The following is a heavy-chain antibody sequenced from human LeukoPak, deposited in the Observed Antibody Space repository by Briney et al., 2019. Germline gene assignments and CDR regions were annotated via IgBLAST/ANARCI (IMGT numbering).Heavy chain of an antibody. J-gene: IGHJ6*03. V-gene: IGHV3-53*01. CDR2: IYSGGST. D-gene: IGHD5-24*01. Sequence: GGSLRLSCAASGFTVSSNYMSWVRQAPGKGLEWVSVIYSGGSTYYADSVKGRFTISRDNSKNTLYLQMNSLRAEDTAVYYCARDRRDSTIEPPFHYYYYMDVWGKGTMVTVSS. CDR3: ARDRRDSTIEPPFHYYYYMDV. CDR1: GFTVSSNY.